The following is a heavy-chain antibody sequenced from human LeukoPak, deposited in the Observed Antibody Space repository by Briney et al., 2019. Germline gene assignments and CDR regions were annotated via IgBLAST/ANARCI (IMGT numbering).Heavy chain of an antibody. V-gene: IGHV4-38-2*01. Sequence: SETLSLTCAVSGYSISSGYYWGWIRQPPGKGLEWIGRIYHSGCTYYNPSLKSRVTISVDTSKNQFSLKLSSVTAADTAVYYCARVVVKGYYFDYWGQGTLVTVSS. CDR1: GYSISSGYY. CDR3: ARVVVKGYYFDY. J-gene: IGHJ4*02. CDR2: IYHSGCT. D-gene: IGHD3-22*01.